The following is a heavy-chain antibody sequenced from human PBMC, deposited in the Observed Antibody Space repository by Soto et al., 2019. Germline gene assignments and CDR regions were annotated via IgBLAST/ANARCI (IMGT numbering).Heavy chain of an antibody. D-gene: IGHD1-26*01. Sequence: EVQLLESGGGLVQPGGSLRLSCAASGFTFSSYAMRWVRQAPVKGLELVSAISGSGGSTYYADSVTGRFTISRDNSRNTLYLQRNSLSAEDTAVYYCARRGSGSYYDYWGQGTLVTVSS. J-gene: IGHJ4*02. CDR1: GFTFSSYA. CDR2: ISGSGGST. CDR3: ARRGSGSYYDY. V-gene: IGHV3-23*01.